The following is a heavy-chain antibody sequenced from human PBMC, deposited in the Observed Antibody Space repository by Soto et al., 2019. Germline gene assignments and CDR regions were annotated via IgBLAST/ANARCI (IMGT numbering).Heavy chain of an antibody. CDR2: ISAYNGNT. Sequence: QVQLVQSGAEVKKPGASVKVSCKASGYTFTSYGISWVRQAPGQGLEWMGWISAYNGNTNYAQKLQGRVTMTTDTSTSTAYMELRTVRSDVTSVDNSATGLTTPDYWGQGTLVTVSS. V-gene: IGHV1-18*01. J-gene: IGHJ4*02. D-gene: IGHD1-1*01. CDR3: ATGLTTPDY. CDR1: GYTFTSYG.